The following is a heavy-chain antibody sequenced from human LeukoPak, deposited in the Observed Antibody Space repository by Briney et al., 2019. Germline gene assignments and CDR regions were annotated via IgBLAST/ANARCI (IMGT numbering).Heavy chain of an antibody. D-gene: IGHD3-9*01. V-gene: IGHV3-23*01. CDR1: GFTFSSYA. CDR2: ISGSGGST. CDR3: AKDSYGGVSRYFDWSSPP. Sequence: GGSLRLSCAASGFTFSSYAMSWVRQAPGKGLEWVSAISGSGGSTYYADSVKGRFTISRDNSKNTLYLQMNSLRAEDTAVYYCAKDSYGGVSRYFDWSSPPWGQGTLVTVSS. J-gene: IGHJ5*02.